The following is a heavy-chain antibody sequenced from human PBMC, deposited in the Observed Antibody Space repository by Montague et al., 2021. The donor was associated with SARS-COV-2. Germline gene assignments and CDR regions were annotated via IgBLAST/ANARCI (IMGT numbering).Heavy chain of an antibody. J-gene: IGHJ4*02. D-gene: IGHD7-27*01. V-gene: IGHV2-70*11. CDR2: IDWDDDK. CDR3: ARDWGCTHFDY. Sequence: PALVKPTQTLTLTCTSSGFSLSTSGMCVSWIRQPPGKALEWLARIDWDDDKYYSTSLKTRLTTSEDTSKNQVVLTMTNMDPVDTATYYCARDWGCTHFDYWGQGTLVTVSS. CDR1: GFSLSTSGMC.